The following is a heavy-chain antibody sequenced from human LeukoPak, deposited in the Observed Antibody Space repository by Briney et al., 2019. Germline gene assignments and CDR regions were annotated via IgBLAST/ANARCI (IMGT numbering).Heavy chain of an antibody. CDR1: GGYIHGYY. D-gene: IGHD1-1*01. J-gene: IGHJ5*02. CDR2: VFYNGMT. CDR3: AKTSPPNLVTIVDP. Sequence: PSETLSLTCSVSGGYIHGYYWSWIRQSPGKGLEWIGYVFYNGMTDYNPSLKSRVTISVDTPNNQFSLRLASMAAADTAVYFCAKTSPPNLVTIVDPWGQGILATVSS. V-gene: IGHV4-59*01.